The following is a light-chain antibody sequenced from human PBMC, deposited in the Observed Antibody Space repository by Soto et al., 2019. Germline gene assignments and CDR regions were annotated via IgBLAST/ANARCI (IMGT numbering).Light chain of an antibody. CDR1: SSDVDSYNR. CDR3: CSYAGSYTLV. J-gene: IGLJ1*01. Sequence: QSAPTQPRSVSGSPGQSVTISCTGTSSDVDSYNRVSWYQQPPGTAPKLMIYEVTNRPSGVPDRFSGSKSGNTASLTISGLQAEDEADYYCCSYAGSYTLVFGTGTKLTVL. CDR2: EVT. V-gene: IGLV2-11*01.